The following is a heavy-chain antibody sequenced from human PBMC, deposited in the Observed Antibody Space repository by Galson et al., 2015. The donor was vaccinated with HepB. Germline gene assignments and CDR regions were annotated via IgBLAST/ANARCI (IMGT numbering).Heavy chain of an antibody. V-gene: IGHV4-4*02. Sequence: TCAVSGDSISSSNWRSWVRQPPGKGLEWIGEIYHSGSTNYNPSLKSRVTISVGKSKKQFFLQLRSVTAADTAVYYCARASSYSSSYYDYWGQGTLVTVSS. CDR2: IYHSGST. D-gene: IGHD6-13*01. J-gene: IGHJ4*02. CDR1: GDSISSSNW. CDR3: ARASSYSSSYYDY.